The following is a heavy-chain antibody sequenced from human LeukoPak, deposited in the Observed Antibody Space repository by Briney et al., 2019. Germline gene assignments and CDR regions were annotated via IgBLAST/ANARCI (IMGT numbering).Heavy chain of an antibody. CDR3: ARRVIVVMDAFDI. CDR1: GGSISSSSYY. CDR2: IYYSGST. V-gene: IGHV4-39*01. D-gene: IGHD3-22*01. Sequence: SETLSLTCTVSGGSISSSSYYWGWIRQPPGKGLEWIGSIYYSGSTYYNPSLKSRVTISVDTSKNQFSLKLSSVTAADTAVYYCARRVIVVMDAFDIWGQGTMVTVSS. J-gene: IGHJ3*02.